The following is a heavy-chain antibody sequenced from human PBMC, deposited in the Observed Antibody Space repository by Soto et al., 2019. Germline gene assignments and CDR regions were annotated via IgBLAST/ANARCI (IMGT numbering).Heavy chain of an antibody. V-gene: IGHV1-8*01. CDR2: MNPNSGNT. D-gene: IGHD2-21*01. J-gene: IGHJ4*02. CDR3: ARGGSGIPD. Sequence: ASVKVSCKASGYTFTTYDIHWVRQATGQGLEWLGWMNPNSGNTGYAQKFQGRVTLTGNTSITTAYMELSSLTSEDTAVYYCARGGSGIPDWGQGTLVTVSS. CDR1: GYTFTTYD.